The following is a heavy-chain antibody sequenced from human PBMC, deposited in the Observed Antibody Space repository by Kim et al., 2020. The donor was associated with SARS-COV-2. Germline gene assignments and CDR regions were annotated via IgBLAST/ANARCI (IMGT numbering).Heavy chain of an antibody. J-gene: IGHJ6*02. V-gene: IGHV5-51*01. CDR1: GYSFTSYW. D-gene: IGHD6-19*01. CDR2: IYPGDSDT. CDR3: AMTEAVAGTSGWGMDV. Sequence: GESLKISCKGSGYSFTSYWIGWVRQMPGKGLEWMGIIYPGDSDTRYSPSFQGQVTIPADKFISTAYLQWSSLKASDTAMYYCAMTEAVAGTSGWGMDVWGQGTTVTVSS.